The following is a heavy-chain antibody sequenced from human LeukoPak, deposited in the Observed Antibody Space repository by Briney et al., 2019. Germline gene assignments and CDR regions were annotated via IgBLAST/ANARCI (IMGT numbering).Heavy chain of an antibody. J-gene: IGHJ4*02. V-gene: IGHV3-23*01. CDR3: AKFSGTYDAWGY. CDR1: GFTFSSYA. Sequence: SGGSLRLSCAASGFTFSSYAMSWVRQAPGKGLEWVSAISCSGGSTYYADSVKGRFTISRDNSKNTLYLQMSSLRAEDTAVYYCAKFSGTYDAWGYWGQGTLVTVSS. D-gene: IGHD1-26*01. CDR2: ISCSGGST.